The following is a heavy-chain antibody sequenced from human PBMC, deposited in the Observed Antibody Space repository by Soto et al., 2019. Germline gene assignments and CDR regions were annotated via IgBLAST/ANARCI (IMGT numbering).Heavy chain of an antibody. CDR1: GGTFSSYA. CDR3: VRDSGAKLSSS. D-gene: IGHD6-13*01. CDR2: IIPIFGTA. J-gene: IGHJ4*02. V-gene: IGHV1-69*13. Sequence: SVKVSCKTSGGTFSSYAISWVRQATGQGLEWMGGIIPIFGTATYAQTFQGRVTITADESARTAYMELRSLKSQDTAVYYCVRDSGAKLSSSWGQGTLVTVSS.